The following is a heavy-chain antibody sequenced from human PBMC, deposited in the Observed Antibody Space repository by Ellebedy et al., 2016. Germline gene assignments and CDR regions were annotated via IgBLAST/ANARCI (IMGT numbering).Heavy chain of an antibody. J-gene: IGHJ5*02. D-gene: IGHD2-8*01. CDR3: AKDRRYCTSGVCYPSNWFDP. CDR1: GFTFSNYG. CDR2: ISYDGNIK. V-gene: IGHV3-30*18. Sequence: GGSLRLSCAASGFTFSNYGMHWVRQAPGKGLEWVAVISYDGNIKYYADSVKGPFTISRDNSKNTLYLQMNSLRAEDTAVYYCAKDRRYCTSGVCYPSNWFDPWGQGTLVTVSS.